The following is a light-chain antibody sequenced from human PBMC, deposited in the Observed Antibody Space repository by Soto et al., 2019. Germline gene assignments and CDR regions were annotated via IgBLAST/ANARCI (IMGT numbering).Light chain of an antibody. V-gene: IGLV2-14*01. CDR1: SSDVGGYNY. CDR2: EVS. Sequence: QSALTQPASVSGSPGQSITISCTGTSSDVGGYNYVSWYQQHPGKAPKLMIYEVSNRPSGVSNRFSGSKSGNTASLTISGLHAEDEADYYCSSYTSSITYVVFGGGTKLTVL. CDR3: SSYTSSITYVV. J-gene: IGLJ2*01.